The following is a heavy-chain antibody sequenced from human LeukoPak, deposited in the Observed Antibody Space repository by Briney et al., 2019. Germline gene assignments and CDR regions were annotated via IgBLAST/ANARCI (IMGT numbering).Heavy chain of an antibody. CDR3: ARVVDTMIEVENYYFDY. CDR2: INPNSGGT. Sequence: ASVKVSCKASGYTFTGYYMHWVRQAPGQGLEWMGWINPNSGGTNYAQKFQGRVTMTRDTSISTAYMELSRLRSDDTAVYYCARVVDTMIEVENYYFDYWGQGTLVTVSS. J-gene: IGHJ4*02. CDR1: GYTFTGYY. V-gene: IGHV1-2*02. D-gene: IGHD3-22*01.